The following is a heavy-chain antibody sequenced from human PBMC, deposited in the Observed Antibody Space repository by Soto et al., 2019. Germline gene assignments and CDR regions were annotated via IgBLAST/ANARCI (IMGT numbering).Heavy chain of an antibody. J-gene: IGHJ5*02. D-gene: IGHD3-22*01. Sequence: SETLSLTCAVYGGSFSGYYWSWIRQPPGKGLEWIGEINHSGSTNYNPSLKSRVTISVDTSKNQFSLKLSSVTAADTAVYYCARVRNYYDSRPTNRGRNWFDPWGQGTLVTVSS. V-gene: IGHV4-34*01. CDR1: GGSFSGYY. CDR3: ARVRNYYDSRPTNRGRNWFDP. CDR2: INHSGST.